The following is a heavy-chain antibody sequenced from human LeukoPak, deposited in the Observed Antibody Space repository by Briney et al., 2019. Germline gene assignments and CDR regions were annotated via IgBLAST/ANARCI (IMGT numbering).Heavy chain of an antibody. CDR2: ISGSGGST. V-gene: IGHV3-23*01. J-gene: IGHJ4*02. CDR3: AKDPRTQYYDYGDASWY. D-gene: IGHD4-17*01. Sequence: GGSLRLSCAASGFTFSSYAMSWVRQAPGKGLEWVSAISGSGGSTYYADSVKGRFTISRDNSKNTLYLQMNSLRAEDTAVYYCAKDPRTQYYDYGDASWYWGQGTLVTVSS. CDR1: GFTFSSYA.